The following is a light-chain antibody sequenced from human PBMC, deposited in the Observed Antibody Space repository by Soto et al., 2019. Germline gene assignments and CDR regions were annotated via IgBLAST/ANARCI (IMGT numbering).Light chain of an antibody. CDR2: DAS. Sequence: EVVMTQSPATLSVSPGERVTFSCRASQSVTTNLAWYQHKPGQSPRLLISDASTGASGIPPRFSGSGSGTEFTLTIDRLQSADFAVYDCQQYDRWPVTFGGGTKVEIK. CDR3: QQYDRWPVT. V-gene: IGKV3-15*01. J-gene: IGKJ4*01. CDR1: QSVTTN.